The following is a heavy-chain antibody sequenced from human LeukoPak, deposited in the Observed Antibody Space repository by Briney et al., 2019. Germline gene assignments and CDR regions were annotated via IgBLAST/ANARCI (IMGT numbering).Heavy chain of an antibody. V-gene: IGHV1-2*02. J-gene: IGHJ1*01. CDR1: GYTFTGYY. CDR2: INPNSGGT. D-gene: IGHD4-17*01. CDR3: AKGTTEGPPEYFQH. Sequence: ASVKVSCKASGYTFTGYYMHWVRQAPGQGLEWMGWINPNSGGTNYAQKFQGRVTMTRDTSISTAYMELSRLRSDDTAVYYCAKGTTEGPPEYFQHWGQGTLVTVSS.